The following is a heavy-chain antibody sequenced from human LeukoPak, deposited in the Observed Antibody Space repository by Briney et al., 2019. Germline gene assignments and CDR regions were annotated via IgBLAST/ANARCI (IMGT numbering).Heavy chain of an antibody. CDR2: IYSGGNT. V-gene: IGHV3-66*02. J-gene: IGHJ4*02. CDR1: GFTVSSDY. Sequence: GGSLRLSCAASGFTVSSDYMGWVRQAPGKGLEYVSIIYSGGNTYYADSVKGRFTISRDNSKNTLYLQMNSLRAEDTAVYYCARDSHKLHSSAYSYFFDYWGRGTLVSVSS. CDR3: ARDSHKLHSSAYSYFFDY. D-gene: IGHD3-22*01.